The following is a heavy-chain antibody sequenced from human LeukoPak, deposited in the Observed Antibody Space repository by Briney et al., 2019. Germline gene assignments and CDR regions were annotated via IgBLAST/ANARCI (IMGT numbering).Heavy chain of an antibody. D-gene: IGHD7-27*01. CDR2: ISYDGSNK. CDR3: ARARCWGCAFDI. Sequence: QSGRSLRLSCAASGFTFSSYAMHWVRQAPGKGLEWVAVISYDGSNKYYADSVKGRFTISRDNSKNTLYLQMNSLRAEDTAVYYCARARCWGCAFDIWGQGTMVTVSS. V-gene: IGHV3-30*04. J-gene: IGHJ3*02. CDR1: GFTFSSYA.